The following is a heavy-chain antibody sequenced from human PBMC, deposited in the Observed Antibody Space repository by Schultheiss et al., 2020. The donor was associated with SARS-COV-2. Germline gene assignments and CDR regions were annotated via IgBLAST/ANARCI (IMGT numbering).Heavy chain of an antibody. D-gene: IGHD2-15*01. J-gene: IGHJ1*01. Sequence: GGSLRLSCVTSGLAVSVNYMTWVRQAPGKGLEWVSVIYGGGGTHYADSVKGRFTISRDNAKNSLYLQMNSLRAEDTAVYYCARSGPPGSFGYFQHWGQGTLVTVSS. CDR3: ARSGPPGSFGYFQH. CDR2: IYGGGGT. V-gene: IGHV3-66*01. CDR1: GLAVSVNY.